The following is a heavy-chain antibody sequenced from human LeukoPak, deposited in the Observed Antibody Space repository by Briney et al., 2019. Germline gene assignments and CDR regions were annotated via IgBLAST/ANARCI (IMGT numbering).Heavy chain of an antibody. J-gene: IGHJ4*02. D-gene: IGHD6-19*01. Sequence: RPGGSLRLSCAASGFTFSASWMTWVRQAPGKGLEWVTIINEGGGLTFYVDSVKGRFSISRDNSKNSLSLQMSTLRVEDTAMYYCARVGRNGWDFDHWGQGTLVTVSS. CDR1: GFTFSASW. V-gene: IGHV3-7*01. CDR3: ARVGRNGWDFDH. CDR2: INEGGGLT.